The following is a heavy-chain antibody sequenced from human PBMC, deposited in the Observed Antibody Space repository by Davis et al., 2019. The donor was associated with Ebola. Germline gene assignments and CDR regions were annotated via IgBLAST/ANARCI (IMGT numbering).Heavy chain of an antibody. V-gene: IGHV3-23*01. CDR1: GFTFSSYA. Sequence: GGSLRLSCAASGFTFSSYAISWVRQAPGKGLEWVSAISGSGGSTYYADSVKGRFTISRDNSKNTLYLQMNSLRAEDTAVYYCAKSEFYGYYGDYDYWGQGTLVTVSS. CDR3: AKSEFYGYYGDYDY. J-gene: IGHJ4*02. D-gene: IGHD4-17*01. CDR2: ISGSGGST.